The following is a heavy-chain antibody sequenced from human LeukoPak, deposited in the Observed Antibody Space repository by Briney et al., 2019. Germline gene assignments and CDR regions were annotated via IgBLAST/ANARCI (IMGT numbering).Heavy chain of an antibody. J-gene: IGHJ6*02. CDR2: ISAYNGNT. CDR1: GYTFTSYG. Sequence: ASVKVSCKASGYTFTSYGISWVRQAPGQGLEWMGWISAYNGNTNYAQKFQGRVTMTRNTSISTAYMELSSLRSEDTAVYYCARGVPHSSWYHRYYYYYGMDVWGQGTTVTVSS. CDR3: ARGVPHSSWYHRYYYYYGMDV. V-gene: IGHV1-18*01. D-gene: IGHD6-13*01.